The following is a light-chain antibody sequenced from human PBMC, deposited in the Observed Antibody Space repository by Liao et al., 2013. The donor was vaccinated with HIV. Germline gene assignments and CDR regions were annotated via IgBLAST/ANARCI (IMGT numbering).Light chain of an antibody. V-gene: IGLV3-1*01. CDR3: QAWDSSSVV. Sequence: SYELTQSPSVSVSPGQTATITCSGDNLGDKYANWYQQKPGQSPLLVMSQDSQRPSGIPERFSGSNSGNTATLTISGTQAMDEADYYCQAWDSSSVVFGGGTKLTVL. CDR1: NLGDKY. CDR2: QDS. J-gene: IGLJ2*01.